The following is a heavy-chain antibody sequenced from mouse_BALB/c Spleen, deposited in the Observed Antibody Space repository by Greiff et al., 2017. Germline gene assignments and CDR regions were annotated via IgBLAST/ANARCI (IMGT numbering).Heavy chain of an antibody. CDR1: GFTFSSYA. CDR3: ARGSDDGYPYDAMDY. CDR2: ISSGGST. Sequence: DVKLVESGGGLVKPGGSLKLSCAASGFTFSSYAMSWVRQTPEQRLEWVASISSGGSTYYPDSVKGRFTISRDNARNILYLQMSSLRSEDTDMYYCARGSDDGYPYDAMDYWGQGTSVTVSS. J-gene: IGHJ4*01. V-gene: IGHV5-6-5*01. D-gene: IGHD2-3*01.